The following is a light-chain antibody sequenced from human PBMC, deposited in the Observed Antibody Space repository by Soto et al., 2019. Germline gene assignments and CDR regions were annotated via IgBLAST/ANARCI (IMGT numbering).Light chain of an antibody. Sequence: EIVMTQSPATLSVSPGERATLSCRASQSVGSNLAWYQQKPGQAPRLLIYGASTRATGIPARFSGSGSGTEFTLTISSMQSEDFAVYYCQQYENWPRKFGQGTKVDIK. J-gene: IGKJ1*01. V-gene: IGKV3-15*01. CDR3: QQYENWPRK. CDR1: QSVGSN. CDR2: GAS.